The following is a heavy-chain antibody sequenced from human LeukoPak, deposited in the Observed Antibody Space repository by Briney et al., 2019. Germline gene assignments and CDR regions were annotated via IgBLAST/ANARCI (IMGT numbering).Heavy chain of an antibody. D-gene: IGHD2-2*01. CDR3: AKDQEIVVVPAAIDY. CDR2: IRYDGSNK. J-gene: IGHJ4*02. Sequence: GGSQRLSCAASGFTFSSYGMHWVRQAPGKGLEWVAFIRYDGSNKYYADSVKGRFTISRDNSKNTLYLQRNSLRAEDTAVYYCAKDQEIVVVPAAIDYWGQGTLVTVSS. V-gene: IGHV3-30*02. CDR1: GFTFSSYG.